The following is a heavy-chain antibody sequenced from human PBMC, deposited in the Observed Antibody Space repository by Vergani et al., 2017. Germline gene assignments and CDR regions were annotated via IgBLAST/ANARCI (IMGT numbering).Heavy chain of an antibody. CDR3: ARDRATVTPNDYYYYMDV. D-gene: IGHD4-11*01. Sequence: QVQLQESGPGLVKPSETLSLTCTVSGGSISSYYWSWIRQPPGKGLEWIGYIYYSGSTNYNPSLKSRVTISVDTSKNQFSLKLSSVTAADTAVYYCARDRATVTPNDYYYYMDVWGKGTTVTVSS. CDR2: IYYSGST. V-gene: IGHV4-59*01. CDR1: GGSISSYY. J-gene: IGHJ6*03.